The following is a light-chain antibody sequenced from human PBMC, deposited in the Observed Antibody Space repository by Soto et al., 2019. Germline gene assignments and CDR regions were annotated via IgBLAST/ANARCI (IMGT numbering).Light chain of an antibody. V-gene: IGLV1-51*01. CDR1: SSNIGGNS. CDR2: DDN. Sequence: QSVLTQPPSVSAAPGQKFTISCSASSSNIGGNSVSWYQQLPGTAPKLLIYDDNKRPSGIPDRFSGSKSGTSATLGITGFQTGDEADYYCGSWDSSLSAYVFGTGTKV. J-gene: IGLJ1*01. CDR3: GSWDSSLSAYV.